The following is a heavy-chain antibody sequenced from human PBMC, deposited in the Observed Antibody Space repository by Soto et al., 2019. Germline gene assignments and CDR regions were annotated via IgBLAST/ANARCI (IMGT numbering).Heavy chain of an antibody. J-gene: IGHJ3*02. CDR2: ISYDGSNK. CDR3: ERDLKKLANDDFDI. V-gene: IGHV3-30-3*01. D-gene: IGHD5-12*01. Sequence: VGSLILSFSSSGFTFISYSMHLVLQAPGKGLEWVAVISYDGSNKYYADSVKGRLTISRDNSKNTLYLQMNSLRAEDTAVYYCERDLKKLANDDFDIWGQGTMV. CDR1: GFTFISYS.